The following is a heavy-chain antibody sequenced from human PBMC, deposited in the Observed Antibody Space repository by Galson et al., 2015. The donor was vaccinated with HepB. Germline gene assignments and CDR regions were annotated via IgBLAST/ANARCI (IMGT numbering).Heavy chain of an antibody. Sequence: SVKVSCKASGYTFTSYAMHWVRQAPGQRLEWMGWINAGNGNTKYSQKFQGRVTITRDTSASTAYMELSSLRSEDTAVYYCARGVTGKGYFDYWGQGTLVTVSS. V-gene: IGHV1-3*01. D-gene: IGHD1-20*01. CDR3: ARGVTGKGYFDY. CDR2: INAGNGNT. CDR1: GYTFTSYA. J-gene: IGHJ4*02.